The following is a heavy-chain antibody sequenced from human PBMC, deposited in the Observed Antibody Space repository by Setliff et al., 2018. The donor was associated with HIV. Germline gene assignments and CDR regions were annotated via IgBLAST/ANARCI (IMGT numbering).Heavy chain of an antibody. V-gene: IGHV4-4*09. J-gene: IGHJ4*02. D-gene: IGHD3-10*01. CDR2: IYSSGST. CDR1: GGSISSYY. CDR3: ARAYFGSGIYY. Sequence: KPSETLSLTCTVSGGSISSYYWSWIRQPPGKGLEWLGHIYSSGSTNYNPSLKSRVTISVHTSKNQFSLKLYSVTAADTAVYYCARAYFGSGIYYWGQGTLVTVPS.